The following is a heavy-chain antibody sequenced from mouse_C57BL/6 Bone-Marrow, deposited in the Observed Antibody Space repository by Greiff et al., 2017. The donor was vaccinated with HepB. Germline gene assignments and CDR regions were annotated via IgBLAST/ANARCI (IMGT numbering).Heavy chain of an antibody. CDR3: ASSKVYYVRLSH. J-gene: IGHJ2*01. CDR1: GNTFHSDW. D-gene: IGHD1-1*01. CDR2: INPSNGGT. Sequence: QVQLQQPVTELVMPRASVKLCCKAPGNTFHSDWTHWVTRRPRQGLEWIGNINPSNGGTNYNDKFKSKSTLTVDKSSSTAYMQLSSLTSEDYAVYYCASSKVYYVRLSHWAHGTTPTNSS. V-gene: IGHV1-53*01.